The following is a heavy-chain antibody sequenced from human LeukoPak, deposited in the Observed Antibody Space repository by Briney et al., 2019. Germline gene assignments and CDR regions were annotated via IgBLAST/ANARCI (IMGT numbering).Heavy chain of an antibody. CDR2: IGTAGDT. V-gene: IGHV3-13*01. J-gene: IGHJ4*02. CDR1: GFTFSSYD. D-gene: IGHD3-22*01. CDR3: ARSLRYYYDSSGYYYYFDY. Sequence: GGSLRLSCAASGFTFSSYDMHWVRQATGKGLEWVSSIGTAGDTYYPGSVKGRFTISRENAKNSLYLQMNSLRAGDTAVYYCARSLRYYYDSSGYYYYFDYWGQGTLVTVSS.